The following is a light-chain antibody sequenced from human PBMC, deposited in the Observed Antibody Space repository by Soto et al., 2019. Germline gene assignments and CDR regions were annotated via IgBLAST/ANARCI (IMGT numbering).Light chain of an antibody. J-gene: IGKJ1*01. CDR2: GAS. V-gene: IGKV3-15*01. Sequence: EIVMTQSPATLSVSPGARATLSCRASQSVGSNLAWYQQKPGQAPRLLIYGASTRATGIPARFSGSGSGTEFTLTISSLQSEDFAVYYCQQYNNWPPWTFGQGTKVDI. CDR3: QQYNNWPPWT. CDR1: QSVGSN.